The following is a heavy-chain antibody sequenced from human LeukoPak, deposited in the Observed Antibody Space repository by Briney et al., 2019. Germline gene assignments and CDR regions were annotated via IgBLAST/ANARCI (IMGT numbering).Heavy chain of an antibody. J-gene: IGHJ6*03. Sequence: PSETLSLTCAVSGYSISSGYYWGWIRQPPGKGLEWIGSIYHSGSTYYNPSLKSRVTISVDTSKNQFSLKLSSVTAADTAVYYCARRGTNYYYYMDVWAKGPRSPSP. CDR1: GYSISSGYY. CDR3: ARRGTNYYYYMDV. V-gene: IGHV4-38-2*01. D-gene: IGHD3-16*01. CDR2: IYHSGST.